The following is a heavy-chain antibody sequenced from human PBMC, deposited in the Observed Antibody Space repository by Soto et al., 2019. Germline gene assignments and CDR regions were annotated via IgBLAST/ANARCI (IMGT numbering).Heavy chain of an antibody. CDR1: GFTFSSYG. J-gene: IGHJ3*02. CDR2: IWYDGSNK. V-gene: IGHV3-33*01. D-gene: IGHD3-22*01. Sequence: QVQLVESGGGVVQPGRSLRLSCAASGFTFSSYGMHWVRQAPGKGLEWVAVIWYDGSNKYYADSVKGRFTISRDNSKNTLYLQMNSLRAEDTAVYYCARDQRLRKDDYDSIRGAFDIWGQGTMVTVSS. CDR3: ARDQRLRKDDYDSIRGAFDI.